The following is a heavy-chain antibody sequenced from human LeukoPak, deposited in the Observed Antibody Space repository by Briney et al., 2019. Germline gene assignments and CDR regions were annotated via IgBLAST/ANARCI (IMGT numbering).Heavy chain of an antibody. CDR2: ISSSSSYT. D-gene: IGHD1-14*01. V-gene: IGHV3-11*06. CDR3: ARDCPGSSTWVDYFDY. CDR1: GFTFSDYY. Sequence: KPGGSLRLSCAASGFTFSDYYMSWIRQAPGKGLEWVSYISSSSSYTDYADSVKGRFTISRDNAKNSLYLQMNSLRAEDTAVYYCARDCPGSSTWVDYFDYWGQGTLVTVSS. J-gene: IGHJ4*02.